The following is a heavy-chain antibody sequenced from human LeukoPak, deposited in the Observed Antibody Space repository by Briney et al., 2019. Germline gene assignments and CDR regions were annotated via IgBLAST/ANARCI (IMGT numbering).Heavy chain of an antibody. Sequence: SETLSLTCAVYGGSFSGYYWSWIRQPPGKGLEWIGEINHSGSTNYNPSLKSRVTISVDTSKNQFSLKLSPVTAADTAVYYCASPSSITMVRGFDYWGQGTLVTVSS. D-gene: IGHD3-10*01. J-gene: IGHJ4*02. CDR2: INHSGST. CDR3: ASPSSITMVRGFDY. CDR1: GGSFSGYY. V-gene: IGHV4-34*01.